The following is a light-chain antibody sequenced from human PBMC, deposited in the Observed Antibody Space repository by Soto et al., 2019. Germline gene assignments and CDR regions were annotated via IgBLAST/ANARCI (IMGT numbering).Light chain of an antibody. J-gene: IGKJ1*01. CDR1: QSVSSSY. Sequence: EMVLTQSPDTLSLSPGERATLSCKASQSVSSSYLAWYQQRPGQAPRLLIHGASKRANGIPDRFSGSRSGTELTLTISSLQSEDFAVYDCQQYNNWPPWTFGQGTKVDIK. CDR3: QQYNNWPPWT. V-gene: IGKV3D-15*01. CDR2: GAS.